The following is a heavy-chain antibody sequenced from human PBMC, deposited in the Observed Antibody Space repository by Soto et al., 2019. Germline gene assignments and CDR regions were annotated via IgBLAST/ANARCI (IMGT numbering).Heavy chain of an antibody. CDR1: GGSISSGGYY. CDR2: IYYSGST. D-gene: IGHD6-19*01. CDR3: ARDFTDSSGPTLGMGV. V-gene: IGHV4-31*03. J-gene: IGHJ6*02. Sequence: SETLSLTCTVSGGSISSGGYYWSWNRQHTGKGLEWIGYIYYSGSTYYNPSLKSRVTISVDTSKDQFSLKLSSVTAADTAVYYCARDFTDSSGPTLGMGVWGQGTTVTVSS.